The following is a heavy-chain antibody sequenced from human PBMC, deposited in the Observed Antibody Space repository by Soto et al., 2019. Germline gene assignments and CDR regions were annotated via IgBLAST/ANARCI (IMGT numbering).Heavy chain of an antibody. CDR2: INHTGGT. CDR3: ATRITVFGLLIPPFDH. Sequence: PXETLCLTCAVYCGSVNGYYWNWIRQPPGKGLEWIGEINHTGGTHYNPSLKSRVTMSVDTSKNQFSLRLSSVTAADTAIYYCATRITVFGLLIPPFDHWGQGTQVTVSS. V-gene: IGHV4-34*01. D-gene: IGHD3-3*01. CDR1: CGSVNGYY. J-gene: IGHJ5*02.